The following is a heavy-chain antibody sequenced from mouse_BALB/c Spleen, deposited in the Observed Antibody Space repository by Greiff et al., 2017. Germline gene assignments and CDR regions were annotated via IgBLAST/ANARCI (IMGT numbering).Heavy chain of an antibody. J-gene: IGHJ4*01. CDR2: ISSGSSTI. CDR3: ARIYYDYDGYYAMDY. Sequence: EVMLVESGGGLVQPGGSRKLSCAASGFTFSSFGMHWVRQAPEKGLEWVAYISSGSSTIYYADTVKGRFTISRDNPKNTLFLQMTSLRSEDTAMYYCARIYYDYDGYYAMDYWGQGTSVTVSS. V-gene: IGHV5-17*02. D-gene: IGHD2-4*01. CDR1: GFTFSSFG.